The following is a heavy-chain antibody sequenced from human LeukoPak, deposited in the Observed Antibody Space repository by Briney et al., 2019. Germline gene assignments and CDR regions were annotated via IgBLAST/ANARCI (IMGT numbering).Heavy chain of an antibody. Sequence: GGSLRLSCAASGFTFSSYSMNWVRQAPGKGLEWVSSISSSSSYIYYADSVRGRFTISRDNTKNSLFLQMNSLRGEDTAVYYCARCTTGKTFGSLREIKKSREIDYWGQGTLVTVSA. J-gene: IGHJ4*02. D-gene: IGHD1-1*01. CDR3: ARCTTGKTFGSLREIKKSREIDY. CDR1: GFTFSSYS. CDR2: ISSSSSYI. V-gene: IGHV3-21*01.